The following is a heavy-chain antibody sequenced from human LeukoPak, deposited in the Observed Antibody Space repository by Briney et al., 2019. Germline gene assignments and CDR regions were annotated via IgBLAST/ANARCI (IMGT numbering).Heavy chain of an antibody. CDR2: IYYSGST. J-gene: IGHJ6*03. CDR1: GGSISSHY. V-gene: IGHV4-59*11. D-gene: IGHD2-15*01. Sequence: SETLSLTCPVSGGSISSHYWSWIRQPPGKGLEWIGYIYYSGSTNYNPSLKSRVTISVDTSKNQFSLKLSSVTAADTAVYYCARGSRCSGGSCYAYYYYYMDVWGKGTTVTVSS. CDR3: ARGSRCSGGSCYAYYYYYMDV.